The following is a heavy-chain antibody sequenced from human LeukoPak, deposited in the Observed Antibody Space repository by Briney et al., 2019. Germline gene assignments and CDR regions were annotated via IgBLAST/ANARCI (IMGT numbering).Heavy chain of an antibody. J-gene: IGHJ1*01. D-gene: IGHD4-17*01. CDR1: GFTFSSST. V-gene: IGHV3-69-1*02. Sequence: GGSLRLSCAASGFTFSSSTMNWVRQAPGQGLEWVSSISSSSNTHYADSVKGRFTISRDNAKNSLYLQMNSLRDEDTAVYYCVYGDNRGYWGEGTLVTVSS. CDR3: VYGDNRGY. CDR2: ISSSSNT.